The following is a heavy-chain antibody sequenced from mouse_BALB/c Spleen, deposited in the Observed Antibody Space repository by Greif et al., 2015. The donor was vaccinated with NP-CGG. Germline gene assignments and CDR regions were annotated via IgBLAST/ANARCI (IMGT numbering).Heavy chain of an antibody. J-gene: IGHJ4*01. CDR1: GYTFTDYY. CDR3: ARKYGNSRYYAMDY. CDR2: IYPGSGNT. Sequence: VKLQESGAELARPGASVKLSCKASGYTFTDYYINWVKQRTGQGLEWIGEIYPGSGNTYYNEKFKGKATLTADKSSSTAYMQLSSLTSENSAVYFCARKYGNSRYYAMDYWGQGTSVTVSS. V-gene: IGHV1-77*01. D-gene: IGHD2-10*02.